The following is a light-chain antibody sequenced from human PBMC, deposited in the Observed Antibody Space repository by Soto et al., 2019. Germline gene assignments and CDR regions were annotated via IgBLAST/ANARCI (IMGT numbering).Light chain of an antibody. CDR3: QQAHAS. V-gene: IGKV1-39*01. Sequence: DIQMTQSPSSLSASVGDRVTITCRASQSINTYLNWYQQKPGNAPKILISAASTLRSGVPSRFSGSGSGTDFTLAISSLQPQDCATYYCQQAHASFGQGTKVEIK. J-gene: IGKJ1*01. CDR2: AAS. CDR1: QSINTY.